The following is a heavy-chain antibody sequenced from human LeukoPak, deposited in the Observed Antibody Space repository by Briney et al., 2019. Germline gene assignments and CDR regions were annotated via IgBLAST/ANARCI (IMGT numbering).Heavy chain of an antibody. V-gene: IGHV4-59*08. Sequence: ETSETLSLTCTVSGGSISSYYWSWIRQPPGKGLEWIGYIYYSGSTNYNPSLKSRVTISVDTSKNQFSLKLSSVTAADTAVYYCARRRYYYDSSGYSHDAFDIWGQGTMVTVSS. CDR3: ARRRYYYDSSGYSHDAFDI. J-gene: IGHJ3*02. D-gene: IGHD3-22*01. CDR1: GGSISSYY. CDR2: IYYSGST.